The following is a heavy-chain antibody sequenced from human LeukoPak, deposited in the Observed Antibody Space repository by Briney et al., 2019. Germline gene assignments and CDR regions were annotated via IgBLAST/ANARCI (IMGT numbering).Heavy chain of an antibody. Sequence: GGSLRLSCAASGFTFSHYWMSWVRQAPGKGLEWVANIKHDGSAKYYVDSVKGRFTISRDNAKNSLFLQMNSLRAEDTSVYYCARDTARGDFDYWGQGTLVTASS. J-gene: IGHJ4*02. CDR3: ARDTARGDFDY. D-gene: IGHD6-25*01. V-gene: IGHV3-7*01. CDR2: IKHDGSAK. CDR1: GFTFSHYW.